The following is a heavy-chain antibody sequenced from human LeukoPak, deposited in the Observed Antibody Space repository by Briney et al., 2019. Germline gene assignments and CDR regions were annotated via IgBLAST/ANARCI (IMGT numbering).Heavy chain of an antibody. Sequence: TGGSLRLSCAASGFTFSNYWMNWVRQAPGKGLEWVAKINKDGSEKDYVDSVKGRFIISRDNAKNSLYLQMNSLRAEDTAVYYCARDLNNQWLVRPHFDYWGQGTLVTVSS. CDR3: ARDLNNQWLVRPHFDY. J-gene: IGHJ4*02. V-gene: IGHV3-7*01. CDR1: GFTFSNYW. CDR2: INKDGSEK. D-gene: IGHD6-19*01.